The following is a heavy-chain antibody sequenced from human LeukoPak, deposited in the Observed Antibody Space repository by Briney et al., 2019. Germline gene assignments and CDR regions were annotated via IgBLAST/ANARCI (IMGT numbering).Heavy chain of an antibody. CDR3: ARDSGTYYYDSSGYYAETNWFDP. CDR2: IYTTGST. V-gene: IGHV4-4*07. CDR1: GGSISSYY. J-gene: IGHJ5*02. D-gene: IGHD3-22*01. Sequence: PSETLSLTCTVSGGSISSYYWSWIRQPAGKGLEWIGRIYTTGSTNYNPSLKSRVTMSVDTSKNQFSLKLSSVTAADTAVYYCARDSGTYYYDSSGYYAETNWFDPWGQGTLVTVSS.